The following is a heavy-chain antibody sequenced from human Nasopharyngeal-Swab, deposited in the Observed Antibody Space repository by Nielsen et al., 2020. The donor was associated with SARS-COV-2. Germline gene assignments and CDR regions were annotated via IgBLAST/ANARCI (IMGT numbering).Heavy chain of an antibody. V-gene: IGHV1-2*06. D-gene: IGHD5-24*01. CDR3: ARDSPASRGDY. J-gene: IGHJ4*02. CDR2: IGPNSGCT. CDR1: GYTFTAFS. Sequence: ASVKVSCKASGYTFTAFSIHWVRQSPGQGLEWVGRIGPNSGCTLYAQRFRGRVTMTRDTSVATAYMELSDLRSDDTAVSYCARDSPASRGDYWGQGTLVTVSS.